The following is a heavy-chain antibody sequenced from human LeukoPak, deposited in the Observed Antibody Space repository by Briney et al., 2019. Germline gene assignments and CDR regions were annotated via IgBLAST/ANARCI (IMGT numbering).Heavy chain of an antibody. J-gene: IGHJ5*01. V-gene: IGHV4-59*01. D-gene: IGHD6-13*01. CDR2: IYYSGST. CDR3: ARRGLAKNWFDS. CDR1: GGSISSYY. Sequence: ASETLSLTCTVSGGSISSYYWSWIRQPPGKGLEWIGYIYYSGSTNYNPSLKSRVTMSVDTSKNQFSLRLSSVTAADTAVYYCARRGLAKNWFDSWGQGTLVAVSS.